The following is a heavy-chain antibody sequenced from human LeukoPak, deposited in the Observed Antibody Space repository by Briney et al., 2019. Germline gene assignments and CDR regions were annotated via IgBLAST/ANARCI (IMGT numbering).Heavy chain of an antibody. J-gene: IGHJ3*02. D-gene: IGHD6-6*01. CDR2: ISSSSSYI. CDR3: ARQGSSDAFDI. CDR1: GFTFSSYS. Sequence: GGSLRLSCAAFGFTFSSYSMNWVRQAPGKGLEWVSSISSSSSYIYYADSVKGRFTISRDNAKNSLYLQMNSLRAEDTAVYYCARQGSSDAFDIWGQGTMVTVSS. V-gene: IGHV3-21*01.